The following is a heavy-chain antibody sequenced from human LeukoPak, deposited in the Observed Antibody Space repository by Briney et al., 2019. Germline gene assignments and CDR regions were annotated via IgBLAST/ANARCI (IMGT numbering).Heavy chain of an antibody. Sequence: GGSLRLSCAASGFTFDDYGMSWVRQAPGKGLEWVSGINWNGGSTGYADSVKGRFTISRDNAKNSLYLQMNSLRAEDTALYYCARVSAGYYYYYYMDVWGKGTTVTASS. D-gene: IGHD6-13*01. J-gene: IGHJ6*03. CDR3: ARVSAGYYYYYYMDV. CDR1: GFTFDDYG. CDR2: INWNGGST. V-gene: IGHV3-20*04.